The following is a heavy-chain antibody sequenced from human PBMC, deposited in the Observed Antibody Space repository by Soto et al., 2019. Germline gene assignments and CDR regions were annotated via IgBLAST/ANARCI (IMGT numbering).Heavy chain of an antibody. Sequence: PSETLSLTCTVSGGSISSYYWSWIRQPPGKGLEWIGYIYYSGSTNYNPSLKSRVTISVDTSKNQFSLKLSSVTAADTAVYYCARDRVYSSSSHWFAPWGQGTLVTVSS. CDR3: ARDRVYSSSSHWFAP. CDR2: IYYSGST. CDR1: GGSISSYY. D-gene: IGHD6-6*01. J-gene: IGHJ5*02. V-gene: IGHV4-59*01.